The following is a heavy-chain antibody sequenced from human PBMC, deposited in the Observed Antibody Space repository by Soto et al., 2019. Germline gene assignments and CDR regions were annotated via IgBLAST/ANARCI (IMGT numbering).Heavy chain of an antibody. CDR1: GGSISSGDYY. D-gene: IGHD3-3*01. V-gene: IGHV4-30-4*01. Sequence: PSETLSLTCTVSGGSISSGDYYWSWIRQPPGKGLEWIGYIYYSGSTYYNPSLKSRVTISVDTSKNQFSLKLSSVTAADTAVYYCARVLRFLEWLPHYGMDVWGQGTTVTVS. CDR2: IYYSGST. J-gene: IGHJ6*02. CDR3: ARVLRFLEWLPHYGMDV.